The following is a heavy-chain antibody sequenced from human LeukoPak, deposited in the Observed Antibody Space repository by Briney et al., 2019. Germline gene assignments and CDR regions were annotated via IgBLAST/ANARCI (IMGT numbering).Heavy chain of an antibody. CDR3: AKWGDYDILTGYYDPDY. J-gene: IGHJ4*02. D-gene: IGHD3-9*01. V-gene: IGHV3-21*01. CDR1: GFTFSSYS. CDR2: ISSSSSYI. Sequence: GGSLRLSCAASGFTFSSYSMNWVRQAPGKGLEWVSSISSSSSYIYYADSVKGRFTISRDNAKNSLYLQMNSLRAEDTAVYYCAKWGDYDILTGYYDPDYWGQGTLVTVSS.